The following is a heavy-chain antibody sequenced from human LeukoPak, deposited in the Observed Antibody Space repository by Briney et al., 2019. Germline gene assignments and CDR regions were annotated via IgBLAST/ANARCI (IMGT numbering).Heavy chain of an antibody. V-gene: IGHV4-31*03. Sequence: PSQTLSLTCTVPGGSISSGGYYWSWIRQHPGKGLEWIGYIYYGGSTYYNPSLKSRVTISVDTSKNQFSLKLSSVTAADTAVYYCARAGYDNPIDYWGQGTLVTVSS. CDR1: GGSISSGGYY. D-gene: IGHD3-9*01. CDR2: IYYGGST. CDR3: ARAGYDNPIDY. J-gene: IGHJ4*02.